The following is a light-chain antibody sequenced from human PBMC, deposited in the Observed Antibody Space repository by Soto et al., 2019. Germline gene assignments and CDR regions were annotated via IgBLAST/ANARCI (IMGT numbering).Light chain of an antibody. J-gene: IGKJ4*01. CDR2: GAS. Sequence: EIVLTQSPGTLASSPGEGATLSCRASETLSSSYLHWYQQKPGQAPRLIIFGASNRATGIPDRFIGSASGTEFTLTISRLEPEDCAVYYCRQYGSALPLTCGGGTGVETK. V-gene: IGKV3-20*01. CDR3: RQYGSALPLT. CDR1: ETLSSSY.